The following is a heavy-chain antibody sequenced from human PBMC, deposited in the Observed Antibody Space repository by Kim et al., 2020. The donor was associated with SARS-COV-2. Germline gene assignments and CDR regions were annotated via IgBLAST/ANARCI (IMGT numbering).Heavy chain of an antibody. CDR3: ARDSYGFDL. V-gene: IGHV3-33*01. D-gene: IGHD3-16*01. Sequence: NDKYYADAVKGRCTISRDTSENTLYLQMNSLGADDTALYYCARDSYGFDLWGRGTLVTVSS. CDR2: NDK. J-gene: IGHJ2*01.